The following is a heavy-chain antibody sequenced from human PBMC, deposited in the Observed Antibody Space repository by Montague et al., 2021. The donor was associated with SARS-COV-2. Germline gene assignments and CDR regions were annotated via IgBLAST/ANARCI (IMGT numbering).Heavy chain of an antibody. J-gene: IGHJ5*01. V-gene: IGHV2-5*02. CDR2: IYWDDDK. CDR1: GFSLSTIGVG. CDR3: THSSGVDWLPRSRFSS. D-gene: IGHD3-9*01. Sequence: PALVKPTQTLTLTCTFSGFSLSTIGVGVGWIRQPPGKALEWLALIYWDDDKRYSPFLRSRLTITKDTSKNQVVLTMTNMDPVDTATYFCTHSSGVDWLPRSRFSSWGQGTLITVSS.